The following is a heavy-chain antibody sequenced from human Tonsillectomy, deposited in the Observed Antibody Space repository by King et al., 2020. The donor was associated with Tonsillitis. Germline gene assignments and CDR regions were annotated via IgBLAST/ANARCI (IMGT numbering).Heavy chain of an antibody. CDR2: IYYSGGT. CDR1: GGSISSSSYY. V-gene: IGHV4-39*01. J-gene: IGHJ6*03. D-gene: IGHD3-22*01. CDR3: ARRVSYYYYMDV. Sequence: LQLQESGPGLVKPSETLSLTCTVSGGSISSSSYYWGWIRQPPGKGLEWIGSIYYSGGTYYNPSLKSRVTISVDTSKNQFSLKLSSVTAADTAVYYCARRVSYYYYMDVWGKGTTVTVSS.